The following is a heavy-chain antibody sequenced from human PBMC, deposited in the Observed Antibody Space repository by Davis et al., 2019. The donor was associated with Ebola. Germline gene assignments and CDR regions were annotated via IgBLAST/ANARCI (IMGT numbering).Heavy chain of an antibody. CDR1: GFTFSSYS. Sequence: PGGSLRLSCAASGFTFSSYSMNWVRQAPGKGLEWVSSISSSSSYIYYADSVKGRFTISRDNAKNSLYLQMNSLRAEDTAVYYCARDDHSEILRLAGSSYYYGMDVWGKGTTVTVSS. D-gene: IGHD5-12*01. CDR2: ISSSSSYI. V-gene: IGHV3-21*01. J-gene: IGHJ6*04. CDR3: ARDDHSEILRLAGSSYYYGMDV.